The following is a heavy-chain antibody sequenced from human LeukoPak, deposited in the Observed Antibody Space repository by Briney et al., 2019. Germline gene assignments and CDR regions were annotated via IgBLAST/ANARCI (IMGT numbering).Heavy chain of an antibody. V-gene: IGHV3-21*01. CDR3: ARGEYGSGSYHIDY. J-gene: IGHJ4*02. CDR2: ISSSSSYI. D-gene: IGHD3-10*01. Sequence: GGALRLSCAASGFTFSSYSMNWVRQAPGKGLEWVSFISSSSSYIYYADSVKGRFTISRDNAKNSLYLQMNSLRAEDTAVYYCARGEYGSGSYHIDYWGQGTLVTVSS. CDR1: GFTFSSYS.